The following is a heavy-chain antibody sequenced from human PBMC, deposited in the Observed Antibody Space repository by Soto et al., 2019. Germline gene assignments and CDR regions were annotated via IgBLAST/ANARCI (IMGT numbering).Heavy chain of an antibody. CDR3: AHKGGGDRILDY. Sequence: QITLKESGPTLVKPTQTLTLTCTFSGFSLSASGVGVGWIRQPPGKALEWLAIIYWDDAKHYSPSLKSSLTHTEDTAKNQVVLTMTNMDPVDPATYYCAHKGGGDRILDYWGQGTLVTVSS. J-gene: IGHJ4*02. D-gene: IGHD3-16*01. CDR2: IYWDDAK. CDR1: GFSLSASGVG. V-gene: IGHV2-5*02.